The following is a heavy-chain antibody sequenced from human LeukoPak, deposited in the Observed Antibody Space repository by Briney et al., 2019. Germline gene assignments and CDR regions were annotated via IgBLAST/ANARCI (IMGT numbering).Heavy chain of an antibody. CDR1: GFTFSSYA. Sequence: PRGSLRLSCGTSGFTFSSYAMSWVRQAPGKGLEWVSAISGSGGSTYYADSVKGRFTISRDNSKNTLFLQMNGLRADDTAVYYCAKAPIIAARPTHFDYWGQGTLVTVSS. D-gene: IGHD6-6*01. CDR3: AKAPIIAARPTHFDY. CDR2: ISGSGGST. J-gene: IGHJ4*02. V-gene: IGHV3-23*01.